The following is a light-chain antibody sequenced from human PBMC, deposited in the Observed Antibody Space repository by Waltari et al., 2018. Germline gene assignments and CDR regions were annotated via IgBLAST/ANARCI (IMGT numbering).Light chain of an antibody. V-gene: IGKV1-5*03. CDR1: QSISSW. CDR3: QQYNSFPLT. CDR2: KAS. J-gene: IGKJ4*01. Sequence: DIQMTQSPSTLSASVGDSVTITCLASQSISSWLAWYQQKPGKAPKLLIYKASSLESGVPSRFSGSGSGTEFTLTISSLQPDDFATYYCQQYNSFPLTFGGGTKVEIK.